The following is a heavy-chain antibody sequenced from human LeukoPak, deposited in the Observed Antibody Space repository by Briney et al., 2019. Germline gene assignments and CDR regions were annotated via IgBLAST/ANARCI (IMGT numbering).Heavy chain of an antibody. V-gene: IGHV1-18*01. Sequence: ASVKVSCKASGYTFTSYGISWVRQAPGQGLEWMGWISAYNGNTNYAQKLQGRVTMTTDTSTSTAYMELRSLRSDDPAVYYCARGGIAVAGGYYYYYYMDVWGKGTTVTVSS. J-gene: IGHJ6*03. D-gene: IGHD6-19*01. CDR2: ISAYNGNT. CDR1: GYTFTSYG. CDR3: ARGGIAVAGGYYYYYYMDV.